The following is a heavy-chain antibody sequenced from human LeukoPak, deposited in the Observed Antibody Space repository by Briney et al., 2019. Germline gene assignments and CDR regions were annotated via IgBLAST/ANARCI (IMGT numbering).Heavy chain of an antibody. CDR1: GGSISSSNW. Sequence: SGTLSLTCAVSGGSISSSNWWSWVRQPPGKGLKWIGEIYHSGSTNYNPSLKSRVTISVDKSKNQFSLKLSSVTAADTAVYYCARDPLGGDCSGGSCYSQNNWFDPWGQGTLVTVSS. CDR2: IYHSGST. V-gene: IGHV4-4*02. CDR3: ARDPLGGDCSGGSCYSQNNWFDP. D-gene: IGHD2-15*01. J-gene: IGHJ5*02.